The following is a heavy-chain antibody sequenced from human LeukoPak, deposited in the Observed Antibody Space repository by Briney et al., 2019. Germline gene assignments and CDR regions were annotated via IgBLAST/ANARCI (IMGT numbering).Heavy chain of an antibody. Sequence: GGSLRLSCAASGFTFSLYWMNWVRRAPGKGLEWVANIKQDGSEKNYVDSVKGRFTTSRDNAKNSLYLQMNSLRAEDTAVYYCARRDGDYVFDYWGQGTLVTVSS. CDR1: GFTFSLYW. CDR3: ARRDGDYVFDY. V-gene: IGHV3-7*03. CDR2: IKQDGSEK. J-gene: IGHJ4*02. D-gene: IGHD4-17*01.